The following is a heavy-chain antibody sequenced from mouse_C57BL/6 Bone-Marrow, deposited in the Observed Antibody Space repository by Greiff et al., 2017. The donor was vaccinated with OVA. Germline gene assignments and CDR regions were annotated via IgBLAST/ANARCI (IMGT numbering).Heavy chain of an antibody. V-gene: IGHV5-6*01. J-gene: IGHJ2*01. Sequence: EVQLVESGGDLVKPGGSLKLSCAASGFTFSSYGMSWVRQTPDKRLEWVATISSGGSYTYYPDSVKGRFTISRDNAKNTLYLQMSSLKSEDTAMYYCAGVTTDYWGRGTTLTVSS. D-gene: IGHD2-3*01. CDR3: AGVTTDY. CDR2: ISSGGSYT. CDR1: GFTFSSYG.